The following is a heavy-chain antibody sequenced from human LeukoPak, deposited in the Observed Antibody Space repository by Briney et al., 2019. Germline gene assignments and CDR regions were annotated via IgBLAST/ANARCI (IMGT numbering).Heavy chain of an antibody. CDR1: GYNFNRYT. D-gene: IGHD5-18*01. V-gene: IGHV1-18*01. Sequence: ASVKVSCKTSGYNFNRYTITWVRQAPGQGLEWMGWVFTSNGDTNYAEKFQGRVTMTTETVTKTAYMELRRLRSGDTAMYFCARVSDTSMVTPGFDSWGQGTLVTVSS. CDR2: VFTSNGDT. J-gene: IGHJ4*02. CDR3: ARVSDTSMVTPGFDS.